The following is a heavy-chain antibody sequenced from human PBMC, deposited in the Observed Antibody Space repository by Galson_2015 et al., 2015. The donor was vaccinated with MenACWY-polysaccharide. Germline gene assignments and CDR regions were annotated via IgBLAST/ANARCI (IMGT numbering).Heavy chain of an antibody. J-gene: IGHJ4*01. CDR2: IDPANGNT. D-gene: IGHD3-10*01. V-gene: IGHV1-3*01. CDR3: ARDKWDVGERRQDRFDC. CDR1: GYTFSRYI. Sequence: SVKVSCKASGYTFSRYIMYWVRQAPGQGLEWMGCIDPANGNTRYSQKFQGRVTITRDTSASTAYMELSSLRSEDTAVYYCARDKWDVGERRQDRFDCWRPGTLVADS.